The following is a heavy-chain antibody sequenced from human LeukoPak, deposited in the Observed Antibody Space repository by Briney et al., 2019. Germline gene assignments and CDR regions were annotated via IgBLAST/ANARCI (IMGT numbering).Heavy chain of an antibody. Sequence: ESGPTLVKPTQTLTLTCTFSGFSLSSFGVGVGWIRQPPGKALEWLALINWDDDKRYNSSLNSRLIITKDTSKNQVVLTMTNMDHVDTATYCCAHRQQRLWFDSWGQGTLVTVSS. J-gene: IGHJ5*01. CDR2: INWDDDK. D-gene: IGHD6-13*01. CDR3: AHRQQRLWFDS. V-gene: IGHV2-5*02. CDR1: GFSLSSFGVG.